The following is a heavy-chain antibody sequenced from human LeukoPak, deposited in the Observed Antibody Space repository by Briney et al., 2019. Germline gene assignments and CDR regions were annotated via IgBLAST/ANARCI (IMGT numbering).Heavy chain of an antibody. V-gene: IGHV3-7*01. J-gene: IGHJ4*02. CDR1: GFTFSSYW. D-gene: IGHD6-13*01. Sequence: GGSLRLSCAASGFTFSSYWMGWVRQAPGKGLEWVANIKQDGSEKYYVDSVKGRFTISRDNAKNSLYLQMNSLRAEDTAVYYCARDAGAADFDYWGQGTLVTVSS. CDR2: IKQDGSEK. CDR3: ARDAGAADFDY.